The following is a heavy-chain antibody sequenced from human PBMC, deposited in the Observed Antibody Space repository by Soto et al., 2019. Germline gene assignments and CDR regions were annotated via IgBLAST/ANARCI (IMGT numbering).Heavy chain of an antibody. D-gene: IGHD2-21*01. CDR2: IRSKANSYAT. CDR1: GFTFSGSA. J-gene: IGHJ3*02. V-gene: IGHV3-73*01. CDR3: TRHYSHAFDI. Sequence: GGSLRLSCAASGFTFSGSAMHWVRQASGKGLEWVGRIRSKANSYATAYAASVKGRFTISRDDSKNTAYLQMNSLKTEDTAVYYCTRHYSHAFDIWGQGTMVTVSS.